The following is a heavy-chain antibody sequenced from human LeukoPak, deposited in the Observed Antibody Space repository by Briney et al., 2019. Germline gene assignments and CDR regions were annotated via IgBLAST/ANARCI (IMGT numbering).Heavy chain of an antibody. Sequence: PGGSLRLSCAASGFTFSSYGMSWVRQSPGKGLEWVSAISGSDGVTYYADSVKGRFTISRDNSKNTLYLQMNSLRADDTAIYYCAKDSPIATVWGQGTLVTVSS. D-gene: IGHD6-13*01. CDR1: GFTFSSYG. CDR2: ISGSDGVT. V-gene: IGHV3-23*01. CDR3: AKDSPIATV. J-gene: IGHJ1*01.